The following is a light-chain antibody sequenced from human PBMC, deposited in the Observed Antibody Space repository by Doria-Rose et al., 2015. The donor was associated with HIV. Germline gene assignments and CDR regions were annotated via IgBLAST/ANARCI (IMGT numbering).Light chain of an antibody. J-gene: IGKJ1*01. CDR3: HQYGTSWT. CDR1: QSFSSTY. Sequence: TQSPDTLSLSPGERATLSCRASQSFSSTYLAWYQQKPGQAPSLLIYDGSARATGIPDRFSASGSGTDFTLTINRLEPGDFALYYCHQYGTSWTFGQGTKVEI. V-gene: IGKV3-20*01. CDR2: DGS.